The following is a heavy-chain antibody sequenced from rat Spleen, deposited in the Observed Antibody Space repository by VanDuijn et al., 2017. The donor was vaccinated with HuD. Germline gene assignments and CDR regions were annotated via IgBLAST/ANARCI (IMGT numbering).Heavy chain of an antibody. Sequence: EVQLVESGGGLVQPGRSLKLSCAASGFTFSDYGMAWVRQAPKKGLEWDATIGYDGSSYYYRDSVKGRFTISRVNATNSLYLQMDSLRSEDTATYSCARLGGKYSSYNYLDNWGQGDKVTVSS. CDR2: IGYDGSSY. J-gene: IGHJ2*01. V-gene: IGHV5-17*01. CDR3: ARLGGKYSSYNYLDN. D-gene: IGHD1-2*01. CDR1: GFTFSDYG.